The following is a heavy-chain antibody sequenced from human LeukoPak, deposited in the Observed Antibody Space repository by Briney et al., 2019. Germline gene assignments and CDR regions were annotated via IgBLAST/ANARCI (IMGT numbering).Heavy chain of an antibody. CDR1: GFTFSSYW. CDR3: ARGSILVGATKLYFDY. J-gene: IGHJ4*02. Sequence: PGRSLRLSCAASGFTFSSYWMNWVRQAPGKGLEWVANIKQDGSEKSYVDSVKGRFTISRDNAKNSLYLQMNSLRAEDTAVYYCARGSILVGATKLYFDYWGQGTLVTVSS. V-gene: IGHV3-7*01. CDR2: IKQDGSEK. D-gene: IGHD1-26*01.